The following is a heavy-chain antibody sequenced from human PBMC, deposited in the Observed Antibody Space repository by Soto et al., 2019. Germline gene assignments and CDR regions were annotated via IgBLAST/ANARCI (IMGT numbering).Heavy chain of an antibody. CDR1: GGSISSGDYY. D-gene: IGHD2-15*01. V-gene: IGHV4-30-4*01. J-gene: IGHJ4*02. Sequence: QVQLQESGPGLVKPSQTLSLTCTVSGGSISSGDYYWSWIRQPPGKGLEWIGYIYYSGSTYYNPSLKSRVTIXXXXXXXXXXXXXXXXXXXXXXXXXCASXXXXXXCSGGSCYARGFDYWGQGTLVTVSS. CDR3: ASXXXXXXCSGGSCYARGFDY. CDR2: IYYSGST.